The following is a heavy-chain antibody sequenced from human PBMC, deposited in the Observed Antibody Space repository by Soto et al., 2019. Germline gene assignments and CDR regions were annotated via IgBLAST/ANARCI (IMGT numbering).Heavy chain of an antibody. Sequence: EVQLVESGGGLVQPGGSLRLSCAASGFTISSNYMTWVRQAPGKGLEWVSVIYSGGSTYYTDSVKGRFTISGDSSKTTLYLQMNNLRAEDTAVYYCARGGPRSGQTGYYFDYWGQGTLVTVSS. CDR1: GFTISSNY. CDR2: IYSGGST. V-gene: IGHV3-66*01. CDR3: ARGGPRSGQTGYYFDY. J-gene: IGHJ4*02. D-gene: IGHD3-10*01.